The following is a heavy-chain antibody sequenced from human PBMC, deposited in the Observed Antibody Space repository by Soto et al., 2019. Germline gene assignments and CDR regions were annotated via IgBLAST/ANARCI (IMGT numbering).Heavy chain of an antibody. CDR1: GFSFSSYY. V-gene: IGHV3-7*01. D-gene: IGHD1-26*01. CDR2: VNEDGSEK. Sequence: GGSLRLSCAASGFSFSSYYMSWVRQAQGKGLAWVANVNEDGSEKYYVDSVKGRFTVSRDNAKNSLYLQMNSLRAEDTAVYYCAKWGGAASDYWGQGTPVTVSS. CDR3: AKWGGAASDY. J-gene: IGHJ4*02.